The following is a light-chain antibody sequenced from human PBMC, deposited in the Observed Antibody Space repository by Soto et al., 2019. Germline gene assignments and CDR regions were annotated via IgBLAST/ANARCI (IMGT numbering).Light chain of an antibody. J-gene: IGKJ4*01. CDR1: QTISRSL. CDR2: GAS. V-gene: IGKV3-20*01. CDR3: QQYSDAPLT. Sequence: EIVLTQSPGTLSLSPGEGATLSCRASQTISRSLLAWYQQKPDQAPRLLISGASSRATGIPDRFSGSGSGTDFTLTISRLEPEDFAVYYCQQYSDAPLTFGGGTKVEIK.